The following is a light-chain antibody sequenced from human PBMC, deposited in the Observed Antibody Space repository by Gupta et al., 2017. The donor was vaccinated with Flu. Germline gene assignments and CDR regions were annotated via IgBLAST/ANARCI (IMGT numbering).Light chain of an antibody. CDR1: KGHNNHA. CDR3: QTWGTGFRV. J-gene: IGLJ3*02. Sequence: VKRTGALSKGHNNHACALQQQQPGKGPLYLMKLNSDGSHVKGDGIPERFSGSSSGAGRYLTISSLQSEDEADFYCQTWGTGFRVFGGGTKLTVL. V-gene: IGLV4-69*01. CDR2: LNSDGSH.